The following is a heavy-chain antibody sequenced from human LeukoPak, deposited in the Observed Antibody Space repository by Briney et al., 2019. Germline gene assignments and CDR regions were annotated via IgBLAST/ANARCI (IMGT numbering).Heavy chain of an antibody. D-gene: IGHD4-17*01. CDR3: AKLLDDYGDYVSY. CDR1: GFTFSSYG. Sequence: GGTLRLSCAASGFTFSSYGMSWVRQAPGKGLEWVSAISGSGGSTYYADSVKGRFTISRDNSENTLYLQMNSLRAEDTAVYYCAKLLDDYGDYVSYWGQGTLVTVSS. CDR2: ISGSGGST. V-gene: IGHV3-23*01. J-gene: IGHJ4*02.